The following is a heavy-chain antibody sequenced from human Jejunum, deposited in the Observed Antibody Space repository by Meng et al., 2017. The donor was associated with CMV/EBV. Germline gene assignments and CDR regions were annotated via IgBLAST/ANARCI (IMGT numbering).Heavy chain of an antibody. V-gene: IGHV1-2*02. D-gene: IGHD4-23*01. J-gene: IGHJ4*02. CDR1: YPFIGYH. CDR2: IIPNSGNT. Sequence: YPFIGYHIHWVRPAPGQGLEWMGRIIPNSGNTDYAQKFQGRVTLTRDTSISTAYMELNSLKSDDTAMYYCARDRAYGGNIVFVDHWGQGMLVTVSS. CDR3: ARDRAYGGNIVFVDH.